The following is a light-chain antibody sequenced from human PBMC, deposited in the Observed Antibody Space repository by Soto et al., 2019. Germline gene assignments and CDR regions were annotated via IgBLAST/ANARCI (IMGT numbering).Light chain of an antibody. CDR3: SSYAGSDNVL. CDR2: EVN. V-gene: IGLV2-8*01. CDR1: STDSRHYKD. Sequence: QPVLTQPPSVSGSPGQSVTISCAGTSTDSRHYKDVSWYQQRPGKAPKLIIFEVNKRPSGVPDRFSGSKSGNTTSLSVSGLLAEDEADYFCSSYAGSDNVLFGGGTKLTVL. J-gene: IGLJ2*01.